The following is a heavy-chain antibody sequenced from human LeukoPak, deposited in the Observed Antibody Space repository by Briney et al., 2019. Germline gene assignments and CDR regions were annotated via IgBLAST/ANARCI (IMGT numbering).Heavy chain of an antibody. V-gene: IGHV4-34*01. D-gene: IGHD6-19*01. J-gene: IGHJ4*02. CDR2: INRSGST. CDR3: ATYSSGWYGFYFDY. Sequence: SETLSLTCAVYGGSFSGYYWSWIRQPPGKGLNWIGEINRSGSTNYNPSLKSRVTISVDTSKNQFSLKLSSVTAADTAVYYCATYSSGWYGFYFDYWGQGTLVTVSS. CDR1: GGSFSGYY.